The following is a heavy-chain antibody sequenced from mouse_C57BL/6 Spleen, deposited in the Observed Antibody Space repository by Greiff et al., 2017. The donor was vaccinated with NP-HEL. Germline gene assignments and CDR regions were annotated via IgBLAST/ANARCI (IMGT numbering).Heavy chain of an antibody. CDR1: GYTFTSYW. CDR2: IDPSDSYT. Sequence: QVQLQQPGAELVKPGASVKLSCKASGYTFTSYWMQWVKQRPGQGLEWIGEIDPSDSYTNYNQKFKGKATLTVDTSSSTAYMQLSSLTSEDSAVYYCARREGPYWYFDVWGTGTTVTVSS. V-gene: IGHV1-50*01. CDR3: ARREGPYWYFDV. J-gene: IGHJ1*03.